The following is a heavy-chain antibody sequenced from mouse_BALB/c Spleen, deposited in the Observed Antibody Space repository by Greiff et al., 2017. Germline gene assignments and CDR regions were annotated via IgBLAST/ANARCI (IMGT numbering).Heavy chain of an antibody. V-gene: IGHV5-6-3*01. CDR3: AREGEITAVVPCFDY. D-gene: IGHD1-1*01. Sequence: EVQLVESGGGLVQPGGSLKLSCAASGFTFSSYGMSWVRQTPDKRLELVATINSNGGSTYYPDSVKGRFTIAKDNAKNTLYLQMSSLKSEDTARYYCAREGEITAVVPCFDYWGQGTTLTVSA. CDR1: GFTFSSYG. CDR2: INSNGGST. J-gene: IGHJ2*01.